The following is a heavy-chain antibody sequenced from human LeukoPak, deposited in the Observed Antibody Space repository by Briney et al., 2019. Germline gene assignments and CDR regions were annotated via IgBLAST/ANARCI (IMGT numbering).Heavy chain of an antibody. D-gene: IGHD3-9*01. V-gene: IGHV1-8*01. CDR3: ARASGRKLRYFDWLFEGTFDY. CDR1: GYTFTSYD. J-gene: IGHJ4*02. CDR2: MNPNSGNT. Sequence: ASVKVSCKASGYTFTSYDTNWVRQATGQALEWMGWMNPNSGNTGYAQKFQGRVTMTRNTSISTAYMELSSLRSEDTAVYYCARASGRKLRYFDWLFEGTFDYWGQGTLVTVSS.